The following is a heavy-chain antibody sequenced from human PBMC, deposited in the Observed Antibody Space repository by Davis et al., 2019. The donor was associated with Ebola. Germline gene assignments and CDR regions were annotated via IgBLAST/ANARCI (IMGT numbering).Heavy chain of an antibody. Sequence: PGGSLRLSCTVSGGSISSYYWSWIRQPAGKGLEWIGRIYTSGSTNYNPSLKSRVTMSVDTSKNQFSLKLSSVTAADTAVYYCARDWHQQLVGLYYFDYWGQGTLVTVSS. V-gene: IGHV4-4*07. CDR3: ARDWHQQLVGLYYFDY. CDR1: GGSISSYY. CDR2: IYTSGST. J-gene: IGHJ4*02. D-gene: IGHD6-13*01.